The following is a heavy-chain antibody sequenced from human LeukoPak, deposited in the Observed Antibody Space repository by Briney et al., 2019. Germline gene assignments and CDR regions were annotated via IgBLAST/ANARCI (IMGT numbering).Heavy chain of an antibody. CDR1: GLTFRCYP. D-gene: IGHD3-16*01. CDR3: VRDLNWAFDY. J-gene: IGHJ4*02. Sequence: GGSLRLSYSVSGLTFRCYPMNWVRQAPGKGVEWISNIRSESDSETYPDSVKGRFTISRDNAKNSLHLQINSLRAEETAVYYCVRDLNWAFDYWGQGTLVTVSS. V-gene: IGHV3-48*01. CDR2: IRSESDSE.